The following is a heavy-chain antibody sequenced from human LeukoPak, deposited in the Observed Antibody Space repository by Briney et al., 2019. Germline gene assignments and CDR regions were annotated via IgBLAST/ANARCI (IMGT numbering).Heavy chain of an antibody. CDR3: AKDTDVVVPEYFQY. J-gene: IGHJ1*01. Sequence: GGSPRLSCAASGFTFTSYAMNWVRQAPGKGLEWVSAISGSGGSTYYADSVKGRFTVSRDNSENTLFLQMNSLRAEDTAIYYCAKDTDVVVPEYFQYWGQGTLVTVSS. CDR2: ISGSGGST. D-gene: IGHD2-15*01. V-gene: IGHV3-23*01. CDR1: GFTFTSYA.